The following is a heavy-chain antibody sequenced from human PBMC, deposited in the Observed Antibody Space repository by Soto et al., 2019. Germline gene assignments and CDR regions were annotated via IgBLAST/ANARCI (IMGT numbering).Heavy chain of an antibody. J-gene: IGHJ4*02. CDR3: ARSFGVAADGPFDY. Sequence: PSETLSLTCTVSGGSISSGGYYWSWIRQHPGKGLEWIGYIYYSGSTYYNPSLKSRVTISVDTSKNQFSLKLSSVTAADTAVYYCARSFGVAADGPFDYWGQGTLVTVSS. V-gene: IGHV4-31*03. CDR1: GGSISSGGYY. CDR2: IYYSGST. D-gene: IGHD6-13*01.